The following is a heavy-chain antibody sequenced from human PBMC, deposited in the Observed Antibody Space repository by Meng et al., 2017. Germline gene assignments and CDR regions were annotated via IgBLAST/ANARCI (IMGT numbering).Heavy chain of an antibody. J-gene: IGHJ4*02. CDR2: IKSKTDGGTT. Sequence: GGSLRLSCAASGFTFSNAWMSWVRQAPGKGLEWVGRIKSKTDGGTTDYAAPVKGRFTISRDDSKNTLYLQMNSLKASDTAMYYCARHSGYSGSYSDYWGQGTLVTVSS. D-gene: IGHD1-26*01. V-gene: IGHV3-15*01. CDR3: ARHSGYSGSYSDY. CDR1: GFTFSNAW.